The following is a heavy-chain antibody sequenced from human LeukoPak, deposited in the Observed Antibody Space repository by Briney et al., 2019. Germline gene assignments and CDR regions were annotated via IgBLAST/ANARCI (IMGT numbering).Heavy chain of an antibody. V-gene: IGHV4-30-4*01. D-gene: IGHD3-10*01. CDR1: GGSISSGDYY. Sequence: SETLSLTCAVSGGSISSGDYYWSWIRQPPGKGLEWIGYIYYSGSTYYNPSLKSRVTISVDTSKNQFSLKLSSVTAADTAVYYCARDEFGELDYWGQGTLVTVSS. CDR2: IYYSGST. J-gene: IGHJ4*02. CDR3: ARDEFGELDY.